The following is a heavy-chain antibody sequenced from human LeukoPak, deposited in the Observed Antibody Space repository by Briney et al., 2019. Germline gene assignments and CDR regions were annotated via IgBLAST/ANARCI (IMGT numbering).Heavy chain of an antibody. CDR2: INPNSGGT. J-gene: IGHJ5*02. V-gene: IGHV1-2*02. CDR3: ARDYCSGGSCYGWFDP. D-gene: IGHD2-15*01. Sequence: SSVKVSCKASAYTFTGYYMHWVRQAPGQGLEWMGWINPNSGGTNYAQKFQGRVTMTRDTSISTAYMELSRLRSDDTAVYYCARDYCSGGSCYGWFDPWGQGTLVTVSS. CDR1: AYTFTGYY.